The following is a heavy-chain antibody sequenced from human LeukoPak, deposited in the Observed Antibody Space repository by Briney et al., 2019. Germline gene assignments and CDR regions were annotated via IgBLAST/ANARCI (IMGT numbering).Heavy chain of an antibody. CDR3: ARGGSYVGNDY. Sequence: SETLSLTCTVSGGSISSYYWSWIRQPPGKGLEWIGYIYTSGSTNYNPSLKSRVTISVDTSKNQFSLKLSSVTAADTAVYYCARGGSYVGNDYWGQGTLVTVSS. D-gene: IGHD1-26*01. V-gene: IGHV4-4*09. CDR2: IYTSGST. J-gene: IGHJ4*02. CDR1: GGSISSYY.